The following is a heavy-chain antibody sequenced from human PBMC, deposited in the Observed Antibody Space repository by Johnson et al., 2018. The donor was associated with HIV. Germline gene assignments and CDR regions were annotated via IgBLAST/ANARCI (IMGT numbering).Heavy chain of an antibody. CDR3: TAHYRNAFDI. Sequence: VQLVESGGGLVKPGGSLRLSCAASGFTFNNAWMTWFRQPPGKGLEWVGRINSRSDGGTSAYAVPVKVRFSIARDESPNTVYLEINSLKTEDTALYYCTAHYRNAFDIWGQGTMVTVFS. D-gene: IGHD1-26*01. CDR1: GFTFNNAW. V-gene: IGHV3-15*01. CDR2: INSRSDGGTS. J-gene: IGHJ3*02.